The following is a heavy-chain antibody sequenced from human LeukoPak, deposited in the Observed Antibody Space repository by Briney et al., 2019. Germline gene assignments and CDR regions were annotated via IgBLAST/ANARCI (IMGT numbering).Heavy chain of an antibody. CDR2: IKTDGSST. Sequence: GGSLRLSCAASGFPFRSYWMHWVRQAPGKGLVWVSRIKTDGSSTSYADSVKGRFTISRDNAKNTLYLQMNSLRAEGTAVYYCARDPDLSGYSFFEYWGQGTLVTVSS. CDR3: ARDPDLSGYSFFEY. D-gene: IGHD3-22*01. J-gene: IGHJ4*02. CDR1: GFPFRSYW. V-gene: IGHV3-74*01.